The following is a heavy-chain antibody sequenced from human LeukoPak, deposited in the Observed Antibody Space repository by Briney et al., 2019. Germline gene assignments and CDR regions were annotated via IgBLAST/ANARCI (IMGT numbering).Heavy chain of an antibody. CDR3: AREGYCSSTSCFNWFDP. CDR2: IIPIFGTA. D-gene: IGHD2-2*01. V-gene: IGHV1-69*06. J-gene: IGHJ5*02. CDR1: GGTFSSYA. Sequence: GASVKVSCTASGGTFSSYAISWVRQAPGQGLEWMGGIIPIFGTANYAQKFQGRVTITADKSTSTAYMELSSLRSEDTAVYYCAREGYCSSTSCFNWFDPWGQGTLVTVSS.